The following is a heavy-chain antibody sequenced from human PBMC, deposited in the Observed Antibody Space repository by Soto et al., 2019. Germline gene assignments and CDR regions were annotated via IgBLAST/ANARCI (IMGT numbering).Heavy chain of an antibody. CDR1: GFTFSSYA. CDR2: ISGSGGST. D-gene: IGHD5-12*01. CDR3: AKNSGYDPRAGYFQH. V-gene: IGHV3-23*01. Sequence: EVQLLESGGGLVQPGGSLRLSCAASGFTFSSYAMSWVRQAPGKGPEWVSAISGSGGSTYYADSVKGRFTISRDNSKNTLYLQMNSLRAEDTAVYYCAKNSGYDPRAGYFQHWGQGTLVTVSS. J-gene: IGHJ1*01.